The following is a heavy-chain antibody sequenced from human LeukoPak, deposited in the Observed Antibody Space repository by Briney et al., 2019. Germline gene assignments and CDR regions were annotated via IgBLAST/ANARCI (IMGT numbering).Heavy chain of an antibody. J-gene: IGHJ5*02. D-gene: IGHD1-26*01. CDR2: ISSSSSYI. Sequence: GGSLRLSCAASAFTFSSYSMNWVRQAPGKGLEWVSSISSSSSYIYYADSVKGRFTISRDNAKNSLYLQMNRLRAKNTAVYYCAKKVSGSYYGWFDPWGQGTLVSVFS. CDR1: AFTFSSYS. V-gene: IGHV3-21*01. CDR3: AKKVSGSYYGWFDP.